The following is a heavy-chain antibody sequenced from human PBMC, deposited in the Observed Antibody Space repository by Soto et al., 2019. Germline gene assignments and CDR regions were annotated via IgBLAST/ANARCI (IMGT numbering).Heavy chain of an antibody. J-gene: IGHJ6*02. D-gene: IGHD3-10*01. CDR3: TAPRDEYGSGVSWFTYGMDI. Sequence: GGSLRLSCLASGFTFSDYAMTWVRHVPGRGLEWVASLDGAGGSTYYADSVRGRFAISRDNSQNTLFLQMKRLTVDDTAIYYCTAPRDEYGSGVSWFTYGMDIWGQGTTVTVSS. V-gene: IGHV3-23*01. CDR1: GFTFSDYA. CDR2: LDGAGGST.